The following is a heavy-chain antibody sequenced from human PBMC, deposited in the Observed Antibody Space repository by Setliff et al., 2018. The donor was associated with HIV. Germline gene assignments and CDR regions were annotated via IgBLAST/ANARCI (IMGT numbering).Heavy chain of an antibody. CDR2: IIPIFGTA. J-gene: IGHJ4*02. CDR3: ARGWIEQQLVWNY. D-gene: IGHD6-13*01. V-gene: IGHV1-69*05. Sequence: SVKVSCKASGGTFSSYAISWVRQAPGQGLEWMGGIIPIFGTANYAQKFQGRVTITTDESTSTAYMELSSLRSEDTAVYYCARGWIEQQLVWNYWGQGTLVTVSS. CDR1: GGTFSSYA.